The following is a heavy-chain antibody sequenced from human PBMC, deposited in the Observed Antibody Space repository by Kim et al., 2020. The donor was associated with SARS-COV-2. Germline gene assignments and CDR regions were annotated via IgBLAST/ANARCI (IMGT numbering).Heavy chain of an antibody. CDR3: ARDAVLLWFGDPSGYGMDV. J-gene: IGHJ6*02. CDR1: GYTFTSYG. D-gene: IGHD3-10*01. Sequence: ASVKVSCKASGYTFTSYGISWVRQAPGQGLEWMGWISAYNGNTNYAQKLQGRVTMTTDTSTSTAYMELRSLRSDDTAVYYCARDAVLLWFGDPSGYGMDVWGQGTTVTVSS. V-gene: IGHV1-18*01. CDR2: ISAYNGNT.